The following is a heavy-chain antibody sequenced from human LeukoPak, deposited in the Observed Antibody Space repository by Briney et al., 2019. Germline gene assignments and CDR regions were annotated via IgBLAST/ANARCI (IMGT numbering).Heavy chain of an antibody. D-gene: IGHD6-13*01. J-gene: IGHJ3*02. CDR3: ARGGYSIAAAGSYAFDI. CDR2: INPNSGGT. CDR1: GYTFTGYY. Sequence: ASVKVSCKASGYTFTGYYMHWVRQAPGQGLEWKGWINPNSGGTNYAQKIQGWVTMTRDTSIITAYMELSRLRSDDTAAYYCARGGYSIAAAGSYAFDIWGQGTMVTVSS. V-gene: IGHV1-2*04.